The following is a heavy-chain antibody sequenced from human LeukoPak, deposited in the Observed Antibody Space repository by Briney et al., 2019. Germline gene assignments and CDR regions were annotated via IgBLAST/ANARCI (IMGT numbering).Heavy chain of an antibody. J-gene: IGHJ4*02. V-gene: IGHV1-46*01. CDR3: ARVGGTYYNGHLDY. Sequence: GASVKVSCKASGYTFTGYYLYWVRQAPGQGLEWMGIINPSGGSTTYAQKFQGRVTMTRDTSTSTVHMELSSLRSEDTAVYYCARVGGTYYNGHLDYWGQGTLVTVSS. CDR2: INPSGGST. D-gene: IGHD1-26*01. CDR1: GYTFTGYY.